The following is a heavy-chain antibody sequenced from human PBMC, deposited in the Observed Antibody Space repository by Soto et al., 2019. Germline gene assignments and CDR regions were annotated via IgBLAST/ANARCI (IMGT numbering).Heavy chain of an antibody. CDR2: IYYSGST. Sequence: SETLSLTCTVSGGSISNYYWSWIRQPPGKGLEWIGYIYYSGSTNYNPSLKSRVTISVDTSKNQFSLKLSSVTAADTAVYYCARHPSRRYYDSSGYYYPLVYGMDVWGQGTTVTVSS. J-gene: IGHJ6*02. D-gene: IGHD3-22*01. V-gene: IGHV4-59*08. CDR1: GGSISNYY. CDR3: ARHPSRRYYDSSGYYYPLVYGMDV.